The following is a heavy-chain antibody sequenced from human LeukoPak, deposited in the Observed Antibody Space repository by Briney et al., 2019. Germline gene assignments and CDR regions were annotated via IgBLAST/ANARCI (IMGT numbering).Heavy chain of an antibody. V-gene: IGHV3-23*01. J-gene: IGHJ4*02. CDR3: ARGRDNSDTRPDY. CDR2: IRASGDA. CDR1: GFTFGDYG. Sequence: GGSLRLSCTVSGFTFGDYGMSWVRQAPGKGLEWVSAIRASGDAIYADSVKGRFTISRDNSKNTLSLQMNSVRAEDTAVYYCARGRDNSDTRPDYWGQGTLVTVSS. D-gene: IGHD1-1*01.